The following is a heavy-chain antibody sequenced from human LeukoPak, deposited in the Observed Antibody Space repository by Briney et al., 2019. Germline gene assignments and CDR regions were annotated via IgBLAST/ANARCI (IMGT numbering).Heavy chain of an antibody. V-gene: IGHV4-59*01. CDR1: GGSISSYY. CDR2: IYYSGST. CDR3: ARGLGMVRGVPGSDYFDY. Sequence: PSETLSLTCTVSGGSISSYYWSWIRQPPGKGLEWIGYIYYSGSTNYNPSLKSRVTISVDTSKNQFSLKLSSVTAADTAVYYCARGLGMVRGVPGSDYFDYWGQGTLVTVSS. D-gene: IGHD3-10*01. J-gene: IGHJ4*02.